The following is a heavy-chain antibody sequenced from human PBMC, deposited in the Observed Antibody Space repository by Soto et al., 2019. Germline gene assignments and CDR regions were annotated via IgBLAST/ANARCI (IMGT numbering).Heavy chain of an antibody. Sequence: QLQLQESGSGLVKPSQTLSPTCAVSGGSISSGGYSWSWIRQPPGKGLEWIGYIYHSGSTYYNPSLMRRVTISIDSSKNKVSLKLSSVSAADTAVYYCARRPTARLHTYFDYWVQGTLVSVSS. CDR3: ARRPTARLHTYFDY. J-gene: IGHJ4*02. V-gene: IGHV4-30-2*01. D-gene: IGHD5-18*01. CDR2: IYHSGST. CDR1: GGSISSGGYS.